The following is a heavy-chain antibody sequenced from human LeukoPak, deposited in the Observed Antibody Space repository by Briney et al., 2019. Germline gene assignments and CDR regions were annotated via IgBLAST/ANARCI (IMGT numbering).Heavy chain of an antibody. CDR2: MNPNSGNT. CDR3: ARGPNKYDGGNSGSAWFDP. J-gene: IGHJ5*02. V-gene: IGHV1-8*01. D-gene: IGHD4-23*01. Sequence: ASVKVSCKASGYTFTSYDINCVRQATGLGPEWMGWMNPNSGNTASAQKFQGRVTMTRNTSISTAYWELSSLTSELTAVYYCARGPNKYDGGNSGSAWFDPWGQGSLVTVSS. CDR1: GYTFTSYD.